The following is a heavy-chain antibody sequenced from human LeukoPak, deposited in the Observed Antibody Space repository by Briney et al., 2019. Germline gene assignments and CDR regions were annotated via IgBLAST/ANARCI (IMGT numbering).Heavy chain of an antibody. J-gene: IGHJ5*01. Sequence: GGSLRLSCAASGFTFSSYGMHWVRQAPGKGLEWVAVISYDGSNKYYADSVKGRFTISRDNSKNTIYLQMNRLRVEDTAVYFCARDRAVTQVWVEFDSWGQGTQVTVSS. CDR1: GFTFSSYG. D-gene: IGHD3-16*01. CDR2: ISYDGSNK. V-gene: IGHV3-30*03. CDR3: ARDRAVTQVWVEFDS.